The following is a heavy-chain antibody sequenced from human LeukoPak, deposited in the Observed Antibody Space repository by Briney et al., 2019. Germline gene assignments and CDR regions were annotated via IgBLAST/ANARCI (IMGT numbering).Heavy chain of an antibody. J-gene: IGHJ4*02. D-gene: IGHD1-26*01. Sequence: GASVKVSCKASGGTFSSYAISWVRQAPGQGLEWTGGIIPIFGTANYAQKFQGRVTITADESTSTAYMELSSLRSEDTAVYYCAREVGATTEIYFDYWGQGTLVTVSS. CDR1: GGTFSSYA. CDR2: IIPIFGTA. CDR3: AREVGATTEIYFDY. V-gene: IGHV1-69*13.